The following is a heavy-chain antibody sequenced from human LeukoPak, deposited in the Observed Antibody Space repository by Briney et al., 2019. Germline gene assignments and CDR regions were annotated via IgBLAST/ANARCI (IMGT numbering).Heavy chain of an antibody. J-gene: IGHJ3*02. Sequence: PSETLSLTCAVSGYSISSDYYWGWIRQPPGKGLEWVGSIYHSGSTYYNPSLKGRVTISVDTSKNQFSLKLRSVTAADTALYYCARWDSGEWFHGAFDIWGQGTRVTVSS. D-gene: IGHD3-3*01. V-gene: IGHV4-38-2*01. CDR1: GYSISSDYY. CDR3: ARWDSGEWFHGAFDI. CDR2: IYHSGST.